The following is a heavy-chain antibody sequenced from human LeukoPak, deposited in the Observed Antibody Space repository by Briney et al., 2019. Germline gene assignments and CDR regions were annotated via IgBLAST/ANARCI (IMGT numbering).Heavy chain of an antibody. CDR1: GGSISSVNW. D-gene: IGHD5-18*01. J-gene: IGHJ4*02. V-gene: IGHV4-4*02. CDR3: ARANSGYSYAYCDS. Sequence: PSETLFLTCAVSGGSISSVNWWIWVRQTPGKGLEWIGETYHSGSTNYNPSLKSRVTISVDKSKNQFSLNLTSVTAADTAVYYCARANSGYSYAYCDSWGQGTLVTVSS. CDR2: TYHSGST.